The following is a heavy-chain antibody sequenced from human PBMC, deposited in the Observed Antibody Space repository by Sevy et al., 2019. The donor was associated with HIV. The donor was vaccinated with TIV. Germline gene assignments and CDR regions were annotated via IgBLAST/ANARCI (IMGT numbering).Heavy chain of an antibody. J-gene: IGHJ4*02. D-gene: IGHD4-17*01. Sequence: GGSLRLSCVASGFTYSMNWVRQAPGKGLEWVSYISDSSATIHYADSVKGRFTISRDNAKNSLYLQMNTLRAEDTAVYYCASQRGDYERLYYFDSWGQRTLVTVSS. CDR2: ISDSSATI. V-gene: IGHV3-48*01. CDR1: GFTYS. CDR3: ASQRGDYERLYYFDS.